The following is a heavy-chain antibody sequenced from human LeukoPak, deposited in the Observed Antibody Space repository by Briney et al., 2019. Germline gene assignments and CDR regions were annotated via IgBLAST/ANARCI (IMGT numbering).Heavy chain of an antibody. CDR2: INHSGRT. D-gene: IGHD2-21*01. CDR3: ARGGGDYDYMDV. CDR1: GGSISGYY. J-gene: IGHJ6*03. V-gene: IGHV4-34*01. Sequence: SETLSLTCAAYGGSISGYYWSWIRQPPGKGLEWIGEINHSGRTNYNPSLKSRVTISVDTSKNQFSLKLNSVTAADTAVYFCARGGGDYDYMDVWAKGTTVTISS.